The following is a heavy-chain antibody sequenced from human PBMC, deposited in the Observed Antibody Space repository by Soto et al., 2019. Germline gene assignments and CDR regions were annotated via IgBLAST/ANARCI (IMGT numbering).Heavy chain of an antibody. CDR1: GFTFSSYS. Sequence: GESLRLSCAASGFTFSSYSMNWVRQAPGKGLEWVSYISSSSTIYYADSVKGRFTISRDNAKNSLYLQMNSLRDEDTAVYYCARDHPPYPAESIQQWCQGTLLTVSS. CDR2: ISSSSTI. V-gene: IGHV3-48*02. J-gene: IGHJ1*01. CDR3: ARDHPPYPAESIQQ.